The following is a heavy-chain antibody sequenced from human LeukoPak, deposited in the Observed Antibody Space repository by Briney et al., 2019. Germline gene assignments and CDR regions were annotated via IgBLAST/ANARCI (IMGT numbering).Heavy chain of an antibody. Sequence: PSETLSLTCTVSGGSITSGSYYWTWIRQPAGKGLEWIGRIYTSGSTNYKPSLKSRVIISVDASKNQFSLKLASVTAADTAVYYCARHAEMRAYSGSYSYYFDYWGQGTLVTVSS. CDR2: IYTSGST. CDR1: GGSITSGSYY. J-gene: IGHJ4*02. D-gene: IGHD1-26*01. CDR3: ARHAEMRAYSGSYSYYFDY. V-gene: IGHV4-61*02.